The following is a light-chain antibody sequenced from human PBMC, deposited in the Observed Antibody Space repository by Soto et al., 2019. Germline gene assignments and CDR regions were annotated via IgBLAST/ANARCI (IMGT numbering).Light chain of an antibody. J-gene: IGKJ2*01. CDR2: DAS. CDR3: QQYDNLLRT. CDR1: QDISNY. V-gene: IGKV1-33*01. Sequence: DIQMTQSPSSLSASVGDRVTITCKASQDISNYLNWYKQKPGKAPKLLIYDASNLETGVPSRFSGSGSGTDFTFTISSLPPEDIATYYCQQYDNLLRTFGQGTKLEIK.